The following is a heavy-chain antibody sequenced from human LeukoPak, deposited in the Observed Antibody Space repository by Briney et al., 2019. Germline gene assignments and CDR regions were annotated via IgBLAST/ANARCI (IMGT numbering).Heavy chain of an antibody. V-gene: IGHV3-48*03. CDR2: ISSSGSTI. D-gene: IGHD3-10*01. J-gene: IGHJ5*02. CDR3: ATCCGSGSSDWFDP. CDR1: GFTFSSYE. Sequence: GGSLRLSCAASGFTFSSYEMNWVRQAPGKGLEWVSYISSSGSTIYYADSVKGRFTISRDNAKNSLYLQMNSMRAEDTAVYYCATCCGSGSSDWFDPWGQESLVTVSS.